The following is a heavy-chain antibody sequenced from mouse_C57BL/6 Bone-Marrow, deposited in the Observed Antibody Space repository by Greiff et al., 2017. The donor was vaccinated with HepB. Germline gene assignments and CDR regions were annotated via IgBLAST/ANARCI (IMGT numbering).Heavy chain of an antibody. CDR3: AREGVLLRHYAMDY. D-gene: IGHD1-2*01. CDR2: IYPNYGTT. CDR1: GYSFTDYN. V-gene: IGHV1-39*01. Sequence: EVQLQQSGPELVKPGASVKISCKASGYSFTDYNMNWVKQSNGKSLEWIGVIYPNYGTTSYNQKFKGKATLTVDQSSSTAYMQLNSLTSEDSAVYYCAREGVLLRHYAMDYWGQGTSVTVSS. J-gene: IGHJ4*01.